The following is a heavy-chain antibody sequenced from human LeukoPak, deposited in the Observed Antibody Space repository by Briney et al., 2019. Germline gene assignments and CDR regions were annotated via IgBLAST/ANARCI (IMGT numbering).Heavy chain of an antibody. Sequence: GGSLRLSCAASGFTFSSSEMHWVRQAPGKGLEWLSYISHTGNTKYYADSVQGRFTVCRENGKSFLFLQMSSLRAGDTAIYYCVRTFVSGYDVLTGYFRAFDYWGQGALVTVSS. V-gene: IGHV3-48*03. CDR2: ISHTGNTK. J-gene: IGHJ4*02. CDR1: GFTFSSSE. CDR3: VRTFVSGYDVLTGYFRAFDY. D-gene: IGHD3-9*01.